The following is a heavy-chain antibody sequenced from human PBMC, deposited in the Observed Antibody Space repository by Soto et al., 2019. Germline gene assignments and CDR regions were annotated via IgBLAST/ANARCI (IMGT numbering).Heavy chain of an antibody. J-gene: IGHJ4*02. CDR1: GFTSSSYG. D-gene: IGHD1-26*01. CDR2: ISYDGGNE. Sequence: GSLRLSCAASGFTSSSYGIHWVRQAPGKGLEWVALISYDGGNEKYTESVKDRFTISRDDSHNVAYLQMSSLRTEDTAMYYCAKDRYSGTYPTDFDYWGQGSLVTVSS. CDR3: AKDRYSGTYPTDFDY. V-gene: IGHV3-30*18.